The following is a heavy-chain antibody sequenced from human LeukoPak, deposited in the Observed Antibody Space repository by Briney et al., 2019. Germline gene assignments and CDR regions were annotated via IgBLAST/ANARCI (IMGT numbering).Heavy chain of an antibody. D-gene: IGHD2-2*01. CDR2: TYYRSRWGN. V-gene: IGHV6-1*01. CDR1: GDSVSNNIAT. CDR3: ARRPTQYDCFDP. Sequence: SQTLSLTCAISGDSVSNNIATWNWVRQSPSRGLEWLGRTYYRSRWGNDYAISVKSRITINPDTSRNQFSLQLNSVTPEDTAVYYCARRPTQYDCFDPWGQGILVTVSS. J-gene: IGHJ5*02.